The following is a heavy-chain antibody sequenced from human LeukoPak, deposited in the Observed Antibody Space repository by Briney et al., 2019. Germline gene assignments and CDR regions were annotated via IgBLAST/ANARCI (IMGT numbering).Heavy chain of an antibody. CDR3: ARLKYYYDSSGYRAEYFQH. V-gene: IGHV4-39*07. Sequence: PSETLSLTCTVSGGSISNNNYYWGWIRQPPGKGLEWIGSIYYSGSTNYNPSLKSRVTISVYTSKNQFSLKLSSVTAADTAVYYCARLKYYYDSSGYRAEYFQHWGQGTLVTVSS. D-gene: IGHD3-22*01. J-gene: IGHJ1*01. CDR2: IYYSGST. CDR1: GGSISNNNYY.